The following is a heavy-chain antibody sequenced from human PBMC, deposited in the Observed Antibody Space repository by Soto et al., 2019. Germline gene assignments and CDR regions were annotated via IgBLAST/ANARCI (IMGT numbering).Heavy chain of an antibody. Sequence: PGGSLRLSCAASGFTFSSYGMHWVRQAPGKGLEWVAVISYDGSNKYYADSVKGRFTISRDNSKNTLYLQMNSLRAEDTAVYYCAKDQFEQWLVRGRHGMDVWGQGTTVTVSS. CDR2: ISYDGSNK. CDR3: AKDQFEQWLVRGRHGMDV. V-gene: IGHV3-30*18. D-gene: IGHD6-19*01. CDR1: GFTFSSYG. J-gene: IGHJ6*02.